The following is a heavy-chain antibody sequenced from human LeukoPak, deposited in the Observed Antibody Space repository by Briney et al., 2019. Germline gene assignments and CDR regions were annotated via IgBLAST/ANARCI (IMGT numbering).Heavy chain of an antibody. V-gene: IGHV1-8*01. J-gene: IGHJ4*02. CDR3: ARAEWGSSWYRVGDY. D-gene: IGHD6-13*01. CDR2: MNPNSGNT. CDR1: GYTFTSYD. Sequence: ASVKVSCKASGYTFTSYDINWVRQATGHGPEWMGWMNPNSGNTGYAQKFQGRVTMTRNTSISTAYMELSSLRSEDTAVYYCARAEWGSSWYRVGDYWGQGTLVTVSS.